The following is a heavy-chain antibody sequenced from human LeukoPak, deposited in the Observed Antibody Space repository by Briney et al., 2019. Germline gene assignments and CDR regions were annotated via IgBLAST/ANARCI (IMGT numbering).Heavy chain of an antibody. Sequence: GASVYVSFKASGYSFTIYYMHWVRQAPGQGLEWMGIINPSSGSTSYAQKFQGRVTMTRDTSTSTVYMELSSLRSEDTAVYYCARDELPVSTPGGRSRTYFDYWGQGTLVTVSS. CDR1: GYSFTIYY. V-gene: IGHV1-46*01. CDR3: ARDELPVSTPGGRSRTYFDY. CDR2: INPSSGST. D-gene: IGHD1-7*01. J-gene: IGHJ4*02.